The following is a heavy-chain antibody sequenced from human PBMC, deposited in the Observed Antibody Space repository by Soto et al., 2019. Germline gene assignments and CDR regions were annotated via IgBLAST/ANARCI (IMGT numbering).Heavy chain of an antibody. J-gene: IGHJ6*02. Sequence: PSVKVSCKSSGYTFTSYYMHWVRQAPGQGLEWMGIINPSGGSTSYAQKFQGRVTMTRDTSTSTVYMELSSLRSEDTAVYYCARVIAGYYYGMDVWGQGTTVTV. CDR1: GYTFTSYY. CDR3: ARVIAGYYYGMDV. V-gene: IGHV1-46*01. D-gene: IGHD6-13*01. CDR2: INPSGGST.